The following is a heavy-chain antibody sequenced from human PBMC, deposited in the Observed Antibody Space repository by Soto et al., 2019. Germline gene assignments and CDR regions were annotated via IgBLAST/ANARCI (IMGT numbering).Heavy chain of an antibody. CDR3: ARSIVVVTALDY. CDR1: GFTFSSSA. V-gene: IGHV1-58*01. D-gene: IGHD2-21*02. Sequence: SVKVSCKTSGFTFSSSAVHWVRQARGHRLQWIGWIDVGSANANYAQMLQERVTISRDMSTSTAYMELSSLRSEDTAVYYCARSIVVVTALDYRGQGTPVTVSS. J-gene: IGHJ4*02. CDR2: IDVGSANA.